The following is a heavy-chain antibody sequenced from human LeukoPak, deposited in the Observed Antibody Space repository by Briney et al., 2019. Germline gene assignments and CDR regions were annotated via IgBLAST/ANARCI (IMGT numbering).Heavy chain of an antibody. CDR3: ARLVPVAHSGDYLGYFDY. CDR2: VYYTGSA. V-gene: IGHV4-59*08. Sequence: ASETLSLTCTVSDGSITNYYWTWVRQPPGKGLEWFGYVYYTGSANYNPSLKSRVTILVDTSKNQFSLNLSSVTAADTAVYYCARLVPVAHSGDYLGYFDYWGQGALVTVSS. J-gene: IGHJ4*02. CDR1: DGSITNYY. D-gene: IGHD4-17*01.